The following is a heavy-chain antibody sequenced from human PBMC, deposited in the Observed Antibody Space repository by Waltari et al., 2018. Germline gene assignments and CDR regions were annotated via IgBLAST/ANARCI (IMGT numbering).Heavy chain of an antibody. V-gene: IGHV1-18*01. CDR1: GYTFTSYG. Sequence: QVQLVQSGAEVKKPGASVKVSCKASGYTFTSYGITWVRQAPGQGLEWMGWISAYNGNTNYAQKLQGRVTMTTDTSTSTAYMELRSLRSDDTAVYYCARGDIVVVPAANGWAFDIWGQGTMVTVSS. D-gene: IGHD2-2*01. CDR3: ARGDIVVVPAANGWAFDI. CDR2: ISAYNGNT. J-gene: IGHJ3*02.